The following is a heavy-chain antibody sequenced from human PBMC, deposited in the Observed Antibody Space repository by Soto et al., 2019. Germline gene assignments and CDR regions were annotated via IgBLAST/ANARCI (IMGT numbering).Heavy chain of an antibody. V-gene: IGHV3-33*01. D-gene: IGHD3-3*01. CDR3: ARDSPFWSGYFLRGMDV. J-gene: IGHJ6*02. CDR1: GFTFSSYG. Sequence: GGSLRLSCAASGFTFSSYGMHWVRQAPGKGLEWVAVIWYDGSNKYYADSVKGRFTISRDNSKNTLYLQMNSLRAEDTAVYYCARDSPFWSGYFLRGMDVWGQGTTVTVSS. CDR2: IWYDGSNK.